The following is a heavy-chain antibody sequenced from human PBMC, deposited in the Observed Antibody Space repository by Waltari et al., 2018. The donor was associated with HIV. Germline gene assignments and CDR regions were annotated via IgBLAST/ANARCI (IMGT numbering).Heavy chain of an antibody. Sequence: QVQLVESGGGVVQHGRSLRLSCAAPGFPLVAYGRHWVRQAPGKGLEWVAVIWYNGNTKFYADSVKGRFTISRDNSKNTLYLQMNSLRGEDTAIYYCAKDLEGSGSLGAAHWGQGILVTVSS. D-gene: IGHD6-19*01. CDR3: AKDLEGSGSLGAAH. V-gene: IGHV3-30*18. J-gene: IGHJ4*02. CDR1: GFPLVAYG. CDR2: IWYNGNTK.